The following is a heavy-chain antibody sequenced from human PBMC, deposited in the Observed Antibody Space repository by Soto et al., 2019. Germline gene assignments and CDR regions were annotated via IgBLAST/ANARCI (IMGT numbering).Heavy chain of an antibody. CDR1: GGSISSYY. V-gene: IGHV4-59*01. CDR2: IYYSGST. CDR3: ARMDTPMAPDY. D-gene: IGHD5-18*01. Sequence: PSETLSLTCTVSGGSISSYYWSWIRQPPGKGLEWIGYIYYSGSTNYNPSLKSRVTISVDTSKNQFSLKLSSVTAADTAVYYCARMDTPMAPDYWGQGTLVTVSS. J-gene: IGHJ4*02.